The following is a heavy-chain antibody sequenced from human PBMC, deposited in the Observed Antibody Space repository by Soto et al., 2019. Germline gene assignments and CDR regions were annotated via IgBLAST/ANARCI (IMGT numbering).Heavy chain of an antibody. CDR3: VKVAELKSGYYPAMDV. CDR1: GYSFTGHD. V-gene: IGHV1-8*01. D-gene: IGHD1-26*01. J-gene: IGHJ6*02. CDR2: MNPKSGGT. Sequence: QVQLVQSGAEVRKPGASVRVSCKASGYSFTGHDVNWVRQASGQGLEWMGWMNPKSGGTGYARKFQGRVTMTRDTSINKAYMALSGLTSKDTAVDKCVKVAELKSGYYPAMDVWGQGTTVTVSS.